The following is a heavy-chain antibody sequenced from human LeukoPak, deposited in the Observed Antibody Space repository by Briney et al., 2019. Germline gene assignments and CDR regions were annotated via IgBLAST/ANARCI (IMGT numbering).Heavy chain of an antibody. CDR3: ARDRGIAAAGTSFTFDY. Sequence: GASAKVSCKASGYTFTDYYMHWVRQAPGQGLEWMGRINPNSGGTNYAQKFQGRVTMTRGTSISTAYMELSGLTSDDTAVYYCARDRGIAAAGTSFTFDYWGQGTLVTVSS. J-gene: IGHJ4*02. CDR1: GYTFTDYY. D-gene: IGHD6-13*01. V-gene: IGHV1-2*06. CDR2: INPNSGGT.